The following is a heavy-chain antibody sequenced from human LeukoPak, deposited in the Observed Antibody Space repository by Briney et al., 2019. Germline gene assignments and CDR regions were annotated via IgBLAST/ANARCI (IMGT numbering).Heavy chain of an antibody. D-gene: IGHD5-18*01. Sequence: SETLSLTCTVSGGSISSYYWSWIRQPPGKGLEWIGEINHSGSTNYNPSLKSRVTISVDTSKNQFSLKLSSVTAADTAVYYCARHPGKSYVDTAMVTPGFDYWGQGTLVTVSS. CDR2: INHSGST. CDR3: ARHPGKSYVDTAMVTPGFDY. CDR1: GGSISSYY. V-gene: IGHV4-34*01. J-gene: IGHJ4*02.